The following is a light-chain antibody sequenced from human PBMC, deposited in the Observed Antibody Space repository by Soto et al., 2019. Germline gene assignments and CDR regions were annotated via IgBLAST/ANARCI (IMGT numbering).Light chain of an antibody. J-gene: IGKJ4*01. CDR3: QHYANSPLLT. CDR1: QTIGRNY. V-gene: IGKV3-20*01. CDR2: GTS. Sequence: IVLTQSPGTLSLSPGETATLSCRASQTIGRNYLAWYQQKPGQAPRLLIFGTSTRATGIPDRFSGSGSGTDFTLSISRLEPEDFAVYYCQHYANSPLLTFGGGTKVEIK.